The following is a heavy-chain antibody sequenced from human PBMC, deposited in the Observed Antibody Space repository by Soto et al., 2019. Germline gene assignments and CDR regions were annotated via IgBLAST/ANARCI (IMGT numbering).Heavy chain of an antibody. D-gene: IGHD3-10*01. V-gene: IGHV4-61*02. CDR1: GDSISSSSYY. Sequence: SETLSLTSTVTGDSISSSSYYWSWIRQPAGKGLEWIGRIYTSGSTNYNPSLKSRGTMSVDTSKNQFSLKLSSVTAADTAVYYCARNMVGGAHDAFDIWGQGTMVTVSS. CDR2: IYTSGST. CDR3: ARNMVGGAHDAFDI. J-gene: IGHJ3*02.